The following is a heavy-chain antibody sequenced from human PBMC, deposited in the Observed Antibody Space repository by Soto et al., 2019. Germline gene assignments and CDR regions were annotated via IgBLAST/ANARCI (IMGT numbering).Heavy chain of an antibody. CDR1: EFTFSSYA. CDR3: SKDLAQPQRRPLSYFDY. CDR2: ISSSGGST. J-gene: IGHJ4*02. Sequence: GGSLRLSCAASEFTFSSYAMSWVRQAPGQGLEWVSAISSSGGSTYYADSVMAPFTISRDNSKNTLTLQIQMLTAEDTAGPYSSKDLAQPQRRPLSYFDYWGEGVLVSVSS. V-gene: IGHV3-23*01. D-gene: IGHD1-1*01.